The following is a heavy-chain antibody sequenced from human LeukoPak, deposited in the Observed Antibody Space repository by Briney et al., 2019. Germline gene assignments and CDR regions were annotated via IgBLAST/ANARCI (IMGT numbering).Heavy chain of an antibody. V-gene: IGHV1-46*01. J-gene: IGHJ4*02. CDR3: ARDDRWYSSGWYSLFHFDY. Sequence: ASVKVSCKASGYTFTSYYMHWVRQAPGQGLEWMGIINPSGGSTSYAQKFQGRVTMTRDMSTSTVYMELSSLRSKDTAVYYCARDDRWYSSGWYSLFHFDYWGQGTLVTVSS. D-gene: IGHD6-19*01. CDR1: GYTFTSYY. CDR2: INPSGGST.